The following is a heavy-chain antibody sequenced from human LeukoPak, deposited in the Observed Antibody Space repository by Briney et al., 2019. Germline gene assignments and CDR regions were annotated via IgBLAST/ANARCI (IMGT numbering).Heavy chain of an antibody. CDR1: GGTFSSYA. CDR3: ARGGAPSDAFDI. J-gene: IGHJ3*02. CDR2: IIPIFGTA. V-gene: IGHV1-69*13. Sequence: ASVKVSCKASGGTFSSYAISWVRQAPGQGLEWMGGIIPIFGTANYAQKFQGRVTITADESTSTAYMELSSLRSEDTAVYYCARGGAPSDAFDIWGQGTMVTVSS. D-gene: IGHD3-16*01.